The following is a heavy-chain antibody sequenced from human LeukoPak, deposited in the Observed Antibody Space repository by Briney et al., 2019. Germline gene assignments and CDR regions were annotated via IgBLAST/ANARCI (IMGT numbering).Heavy chain of an antibody. J-gene: IGHJ5*02. Sequence: SETLSLTCTVSGGSISSYYWSWIRQPPGKGLEWIGYIYYSGSTNCNPSLKSRVTISVDTSKNQFSLKLSSVTAADTAVYYCARDRGYSYGSGWFDPWGQGTLVTVSS. CDR3: ARDRGYSYGSGWFDP. CDR1: GGSISSYY. CDR2: IYYSGST. D-gene: IGHD5-18*01. V-gene: IGHV4-59*01.